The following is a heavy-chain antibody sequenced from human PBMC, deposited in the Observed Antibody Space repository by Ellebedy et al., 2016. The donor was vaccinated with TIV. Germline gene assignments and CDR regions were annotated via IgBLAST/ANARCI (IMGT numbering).Heavy chain of an antibody. J-gene: IGHJ6*02. V-gene: IGHV3-30-3*01. CDR2: ISYDGSNK. D-gene: IGHD3-10*01. CDR3: ARDRGSGGGFYYYCMDV. CDR1: GFTFSSYA. Sequence: GGSLRLXCAASGFTFSSYAMHWVRQAPGKGLEWVAVISYDGSNKHYADSVKGRFTISRDNSKNTLFLQMNSLRAEDTAVYFCARDRGSGGGFYYYCMDVWGQGTTVTVSS.